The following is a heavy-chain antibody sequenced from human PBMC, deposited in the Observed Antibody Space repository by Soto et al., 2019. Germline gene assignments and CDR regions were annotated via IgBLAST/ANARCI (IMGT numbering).Heavy chain of an antibody. CDR1: GDSISNDY. J-gene: IGHJ4*02. V-gene: IGHV4-59*08. CDR3: AQHRSVRGGTFLD. Sequence: SETLSLTCTVSGDSISNDYLSWIRQPPGKGLEWIGYIYYSGSTNYSPSLKSRVTMSLDTSKNQFSLKLTSVTAADTAVYYCAQHRSVRGGTFLDWGQGTRVTVSS. CDR2: IYYSGST. D-gene: IGHD3-10*01.